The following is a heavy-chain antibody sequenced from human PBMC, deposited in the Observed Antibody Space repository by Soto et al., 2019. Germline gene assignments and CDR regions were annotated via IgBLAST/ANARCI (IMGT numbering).Heavy chain of an antibody. J-gene: IGHJ4*02. CDR3: ARDQTAARSYYFDY. V-gene: IGHV3-48*02. Sequence: EVQLVESGGGLVQPGGSLRLSCAASGFTFSSYSMNWVRQAPGKGLEWVSYISSSSSTIYYADSVKGRFTISRDNAKNSLYLQMNSLRDENTAVYYCARDQTAARSYYFDYWGQGTLVTVSS. CDR1: GFTFSSYS. CDR2: ISSSSSTI. D-gene: IGHD6-6*01.